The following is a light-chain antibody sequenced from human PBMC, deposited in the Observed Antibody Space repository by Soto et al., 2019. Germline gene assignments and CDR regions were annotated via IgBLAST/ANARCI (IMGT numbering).Light chain of an antibody. CDR3: SSYTTSSSYV. Sequence: QYVLTQPASVSGCPGQSITISCTGTSSDVGGYIYVSWYQQHPGKAPKLMIYDVTSRPSGVSYRFSGSKSGNTASLTISGLQAEDEADYYCSSYTTSSSYVFGTGTKVTVL. CDR2: DVT. V-gene: IGLV2-14*01. CDR1: SSDVGGYIY. J-gene: IGLJ1*01.